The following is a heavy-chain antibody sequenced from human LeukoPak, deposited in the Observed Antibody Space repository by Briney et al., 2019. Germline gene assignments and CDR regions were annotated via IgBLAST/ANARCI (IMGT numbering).Heavy chain of an antibody. J-gene: IGHJ4*02. CDR1: GGSFSGYY. CDR3: AHIVGAIYVRN. D-gene: IGHD1-26*01. Sequence: SETLSLTCAVYGGSFSGYYWSWIRQPPGKGLEWIGEINHSGSTNYNPSLKSRVTISVDTSKNQFSLKLSSVTAADTAVYYCAHIVGAIYVRNWGQGTLVTVSS. CDR2: INHSGST. V-gene: IGHV4-34*01.